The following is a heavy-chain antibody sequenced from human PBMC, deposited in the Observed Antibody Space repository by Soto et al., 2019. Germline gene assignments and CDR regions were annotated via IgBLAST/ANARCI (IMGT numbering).Heavy chain of an antibody. CDR3: ARDLRSSPNYYYAMDA. Sequence: GGSLRLSCAASGFTFSSYAMHWVRQAPGKGLEWVAVISYDGSNKYYADSVKGRFTISRDNSKNTLYLQMNSLRAEDTAVYYWARDLRSSPNYYYAMDAWGQGTTVTVS. CDR2: ISYDGSNK. J-gene: IGHJ6*02. D-gene: IGHD6-13*01. V-gene: IGHV3-30-3*01. CDR1: GFTFSSYA.